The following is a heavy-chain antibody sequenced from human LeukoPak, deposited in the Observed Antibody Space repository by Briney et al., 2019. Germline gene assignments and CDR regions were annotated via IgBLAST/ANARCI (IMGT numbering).Heavy chain of an antibody. CDR3: ARPQLYDYVWGSYRSSFAFDI. CDR1: GYTFTSYD. J-gene: IGHJ3*02. V-gene: IGHV1-8*01. CDR2: MKLNSGNT. Sequence: ASVKVSCKASGYTFTSYDINWVRQAPGQGLEWMGWMKLNSGNTGYAQKFQGRVTMTRNTSISTAYMELSSLTSEDTAVYYCARPQLYDYVWGSYRSSFAFDIWGQGTMVTVSS. D-gene: IGHD3-16*02.